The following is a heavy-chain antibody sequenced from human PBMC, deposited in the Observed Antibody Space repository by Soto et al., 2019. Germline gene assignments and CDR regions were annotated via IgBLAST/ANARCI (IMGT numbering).Heavy chain of an antibody. V-gene: IGHV5-51*01. CDR2: IYPGDSDT. CDR3: ARGFGGDGYNLYFDY. J-gene: IGHJ4*02. Sequence: GESLKISCQGSGYSFTSYWIGWVRQMPGKGLEWMGIIYPGDSDTRYSPSFQGQVTISADKSISTAYLQWSSLKASDTAMYYCARGFGGDGYNLYFDYWGQGTLVTVSS. D-gene: IGHD3-10*01. CDR1: GYSFTSYW.